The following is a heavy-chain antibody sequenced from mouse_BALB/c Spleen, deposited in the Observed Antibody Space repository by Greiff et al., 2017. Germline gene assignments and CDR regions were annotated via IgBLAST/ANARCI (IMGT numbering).Heavy chain of an antibody. CDR2: ISSGGSYT. CDR1: GFTFSSYT. CDR3: TRDGRGAWFAY. V-gene: IGHV5-6-4*01. J-gene: IGHJ3*01. Sequence: EVKLVESGGGLVKPGGSLKLSCAASGFTFSSYTMSWVRQTPVKRLEWVATISSGGSYTYYPDSVKGRFTISRDNAKNTLYLQMSSLKSEDTAMYYCTRDGRGAWFAYWGQGTLVTVSA.